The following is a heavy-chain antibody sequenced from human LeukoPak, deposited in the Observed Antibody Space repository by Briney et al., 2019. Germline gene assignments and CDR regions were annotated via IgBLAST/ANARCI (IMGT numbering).Heavy chain of an antibody. CDR3: TREYTYGRIDY. CDR2: TYYRSKWYN. CDR1: GDSVSSNSAA. Sequence: SQTLPLTCAISGDSVSSNSAAWNWFRQSPSRGLEWLGRTYYRSKWYNDYVLSVKSRITILPDTSKNQFSLQLTSVTPEDTAVYYCTREYTYGRIDYWGQGTLVTVSS. J-gene: IGHJ4*02. V-gene: IGHV6-1*01. D-gene: IGHD5-18*01.